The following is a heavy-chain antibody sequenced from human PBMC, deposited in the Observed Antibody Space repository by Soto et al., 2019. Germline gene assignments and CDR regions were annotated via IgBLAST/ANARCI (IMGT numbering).Heavy chain of an antibody. D-gene: IGHD6-13*01. CDR3: AASPGIAAAGNWFDP. Sequence: GASVKVSCKASGYTFTSYGISWVRQAPGQGLEWMGWISAYNGNTNYAQKLQGRVTMTTDTSTSTAYMELRSLRSDDTAVYYCAASPGIAAAGNWFDPWGQGTLVTVSS. CDR1: GYTFTSYG. J-gene: IGHJ5*02. V-gene: IGHV1-18*01. CDR2: ISAYNGNT.